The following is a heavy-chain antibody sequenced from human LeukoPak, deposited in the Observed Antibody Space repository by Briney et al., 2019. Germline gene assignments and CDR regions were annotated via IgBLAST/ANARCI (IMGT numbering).Heavy chain of an antibody. D-gene: IGHD6-19*01. CDR2: ISSSSSTI. Sequence: GGSLRLSCAASGFTFSSYSMNWVRQAPGKGLEWVSYISSSSSTIYYADSVKGRFTISRDNAKNSLYLQMNSLRAEDTAVYYCARDHSSGYYMDVWGKGTTVTVSS. V-gene: IGHV3-48*01. CDR3: ARDHSSGYYMDV. J-gene: IGHJ6*03. CDR1: GFTFSSYS.